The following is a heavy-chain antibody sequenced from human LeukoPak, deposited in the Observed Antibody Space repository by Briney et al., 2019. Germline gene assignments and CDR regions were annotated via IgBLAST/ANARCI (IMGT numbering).Heavy chain of an antibody. J-gene: IGHJ4*02. CDR1: GFTFKRSA. CDR2: IVVGSGNT. Sequence: SVKVSCKASGFTFKRSAVQWVRQARGQRLEWIGWIVVGSGNTNYAQKFQERVTITRDMSTNTAYMELSNLRSEDTAVYYCAAWLRFLEWPRIDYWGQGILVTVSS. V-gene: IGHV1-58*01. CDR3: AAWLRFLEWPRIDY. D-gene: IGHD3-3*01.